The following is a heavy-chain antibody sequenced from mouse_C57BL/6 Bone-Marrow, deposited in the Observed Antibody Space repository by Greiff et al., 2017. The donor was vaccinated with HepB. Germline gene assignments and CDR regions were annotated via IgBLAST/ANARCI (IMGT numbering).Heavy chain of an antibody. V-gene: IGHV5-4*01. CDR3: ATLSSHY. CDR2: ISDGGSYT. Sequence: EVQGVESGGGLVKPGGSLKLSCAASGFTFSSYAMSWVRQTPEKRLEWVATISDGGSYTYYPDNVKGRFTISRDNAKNNLYLQMSHLKSEDTAMYYCATLSSHYWGQGTSVTVSS. D-gene: IGHD1-1*01. J-gene: IGHJ4*01. CDR1: GFTFSSYA.